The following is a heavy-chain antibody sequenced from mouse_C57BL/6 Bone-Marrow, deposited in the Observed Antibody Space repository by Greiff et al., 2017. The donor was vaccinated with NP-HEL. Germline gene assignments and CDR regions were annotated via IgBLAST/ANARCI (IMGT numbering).Heavy chain of an antibody. V-gene: IGHV1-69*01. CDR1: GYTFTSYW. CDR3: ARRFGYDGYYWFAY. D-gene: IGHD2-3*01. CDR2: IDPSDSYT. J-gene: IGHJ3*01. Sequence: QVQLQQPGAELVMPGASVKLSCKASGYTFTSYWMHWVKQRPGQGLEWIGEIDPSDSYTNYNQKFKGKSTLTVDKSSSTAYMQLSSLTSEDSAVYYWARRFGYDGYYWFAYWGQGTLVTVSA.